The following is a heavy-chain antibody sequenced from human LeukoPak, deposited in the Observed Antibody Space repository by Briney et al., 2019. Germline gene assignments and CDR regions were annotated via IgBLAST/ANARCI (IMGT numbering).Heavy chain of an antibody. D-gene: IGHD5-12*01. Sequence: PGGSLRLSCAASGFTFSSYSMTWVRQAPGKGLEWVSSISSSSSYIYYADSVKGRFTISRDNAKNSLYLQMNSLRAEDTAVYYCAREDIVATIGGPFDYWGQGTLVTVSS. V-gene: IGHV3-21*01. CDR2: ISSSSSYI. CDR3: AREDIVATIGGPFDY. CDR1: GFTFSSYS. J-gene: IGHJ4*02.